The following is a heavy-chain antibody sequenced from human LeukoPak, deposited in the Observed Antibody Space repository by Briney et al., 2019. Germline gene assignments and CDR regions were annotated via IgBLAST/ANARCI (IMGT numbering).Heavy chain of an antibody. CDR1: GFTFSSYG. CDR3: VRDPGSGKFVY. CDR2: IWYDGSNK. Sequence: GGSLRLSCAASGFTFSSYGMHWVRQAPGKGLEWVAVIWYDGSNKYYADSVKGRFTSSRDNSKNTPSRQMHSMTAQDTAVYYCVRDPGSGKFVYWGQGALVTVSS. D-gene: IGHD4-23*01. J-gene: IGHJ4*02. V-gene: IGHV3-33*01.